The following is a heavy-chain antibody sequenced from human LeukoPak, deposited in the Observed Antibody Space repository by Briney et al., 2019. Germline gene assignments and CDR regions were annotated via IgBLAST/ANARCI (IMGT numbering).Heavy chain of an antibody. CDR2: ISSSGSAI. Sequence: GGSLRLSFAAYGFSFSSYEMNWVRQAPGKGREWGSYISSSGSAIYSTASVKGRSTISRDKARSTLYLQMNSLRAEDPDVYYCARAGSPPDYWGPGTLVTVSS. J-gene: IGHJ4*02. CDR1: GFSFSSYE. CDR3: ARAGSPPDY. V-gene: IGHV3-48*03.